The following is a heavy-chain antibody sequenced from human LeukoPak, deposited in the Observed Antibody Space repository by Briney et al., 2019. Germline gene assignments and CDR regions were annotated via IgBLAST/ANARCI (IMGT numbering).Heavy chain of an antibody. CDR3: SATYYYYMDV. J-gene: IGHJ6*03. CDR1: GGSLSSYY. V-gene: IGHV4-4*07. Sequence: SGTLSVTCTVSGGSLSSYYWSWIRPPAGRGLEWIGRIYTSERTNYNPSLKSRGTMSVETSKNQFSLKLSSVTAADTAVYYCSATYYYYMDVWGKGTTVTVSS. CDR2: IYTSERT.